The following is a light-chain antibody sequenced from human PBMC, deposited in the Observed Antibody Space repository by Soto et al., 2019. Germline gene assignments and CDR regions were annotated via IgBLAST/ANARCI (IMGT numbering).Light chain of an antibody. J-gene: IGKJ1*01. Sequence: EIVLTQSPATLSLSPGERATLSCRASQSVSNYLGWYQQKPGQAPRLLIYDVFNRAPGIPARFSGRGSGTDFTLTISTLEPEDFAVYYCQQYNNWPPWTFGQGTKVEIK. CDR2: DVF. CDR1: QSVSNY. CDR3: QQYNNWPPWT. V-gene: IGKV3-11*01.